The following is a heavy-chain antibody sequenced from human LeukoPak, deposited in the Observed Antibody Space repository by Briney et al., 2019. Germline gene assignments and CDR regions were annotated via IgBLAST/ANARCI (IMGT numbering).Heavy chain of an antibody. D-gene: IGHD2-15*01. CDR2: IYYSGST. V-gene: IGHV4-61*01. Sequence: SETLSLTCTVSGGSVSSGSYYWSWIRQPPGTGLEWIGYIYYSGSTNYNPSRKSRVTISVDTSKNQFSLKLSSVTAADTAVYYRVTYCSGGSCYSADAFDIWGQGTMVTVSS. CDR3: VTYCSGGSCYSADAFDI. CDR1: GGSVSSGSYY. J-gene: IGHJ3*02.